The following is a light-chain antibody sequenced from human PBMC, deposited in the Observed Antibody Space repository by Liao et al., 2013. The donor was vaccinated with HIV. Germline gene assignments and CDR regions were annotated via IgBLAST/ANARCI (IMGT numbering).Light chain of an antibody. J-gene: IGLJ2*01. V-gene: IGLV3-21*01. CDR3: QTWDSDTDSDHLV. CDR2: DDR. CDR1: DIEYKT. Sequence: SYVPAQPLSVSVAPGETARITCGENDIEYKTVHWYRQRPGQAPVLVIYDDRSRPSGIPERVSGSKSGNTATLTISRVEAGDEADYYCQTWDSDTDSDHLVFGGGTEADRP.